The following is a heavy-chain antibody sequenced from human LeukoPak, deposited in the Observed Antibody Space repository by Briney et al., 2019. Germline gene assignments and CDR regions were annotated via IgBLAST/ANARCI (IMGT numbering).Heavy chain of an antibody. CDR1: GYTFSSFG. D-gene: IGHD3-22*01. V-gene: IGHV1-18*01. Sequence: ASMKVSCKTSGYTFSSFGITWARQAPGQGPEWMGWIKIGEGNTHYAQKFQDRVSMTRDISSNTAFLESRNLRSDDTAVYFCSRSYDSTSWYYFDHWGQGTLVTVSS. CDR2: IKIGEGNT. CDR3: SRSYDSTSWYYFDH. J-gene: IGHJ4*02.